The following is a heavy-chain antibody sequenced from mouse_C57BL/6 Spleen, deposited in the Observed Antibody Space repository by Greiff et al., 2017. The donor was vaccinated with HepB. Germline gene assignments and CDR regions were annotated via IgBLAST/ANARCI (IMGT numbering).Heavy chain of an antibody. D-gene: IGHD1-1*01. J-gene: IGHJ1*03. Sequence: VKLQESGPELVKPGASVKISCKASGYAFSSSWMNWVKQRPGKGLEWIGRIYPGDGDTNYNGKFKGKATLTADKSSSTAYMQLSSLTSEDSAVYFCAREGLLRGFDVWGTGTTVTVSS. V-gene: IGHV1-82*01. CDR3: AREGLLRGFDV. CDR1: GYAFSSSW. CDR2: IYPGDGDT.